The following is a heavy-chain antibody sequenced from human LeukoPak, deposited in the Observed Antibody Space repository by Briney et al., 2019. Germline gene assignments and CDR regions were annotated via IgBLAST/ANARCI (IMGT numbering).Heavy chain of an antibody. CDR2: ISGSGGST. CDR3: AKSGKTWIQLWSLAFDY. V-gene: IGHV3-23*01. Sequence: PGGSLRLSCAASGFTFSSYAMSWVRQAPGKGLEWVSAISGSGGSTYYADSVKGRFTISRDNSKNTLDLQMNSLRAEATAVYYCAKSGKTWIQLWSLAFDYWGQGTLVTVSS. D-gene: IGHD5-18*01. CDR1: GFTFSSYA. J-gene: IGHJ4*02.